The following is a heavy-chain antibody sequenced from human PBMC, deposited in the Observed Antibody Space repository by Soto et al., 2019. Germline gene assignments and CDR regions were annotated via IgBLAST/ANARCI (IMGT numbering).Heavy chain of an antibody. CDR2: INAGNGNT. CDR3: ARGPGGPDGPGDY. CDR1: GYTFTSYA. V-gene: IGHV1-3*01. J-gene: IGHJ4*02. D-gene: IGHD2-15*01. Sequence: QVQLEQSGAEVKKPGASVKVSCKASGYTFTSYAMHWVRQAPGQRLEWMGWINAGNGNTKYSQKFQGRVTITRDTSASTAYMELSSLRSEDSAVYYCARGPGGPDGPGDYWGQGTLVTVSS.